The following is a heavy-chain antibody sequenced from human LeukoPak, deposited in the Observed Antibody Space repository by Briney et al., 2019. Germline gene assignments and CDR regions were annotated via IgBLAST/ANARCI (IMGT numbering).Heavy chain of an antibody. Sequence: GGSLRLSCAASGFTFSSYWMNWVRQAPGKGLEWVANIKPDASEKNYVDSVKGRFTISRDNAKNSLYLQMNNLRVEDTAVYYCAKSYIVVVPAAPPGWFDPWGQGTLVTVSS. J-gene: IGHJ5*02. V-gene: IGHV3-7*01. CDR3: AKSYIVVVPAAPPGWFDP. CDR1: GFTFSSYW. D-gene: IGHD2-2*01. CDR2: IKPDASEK.